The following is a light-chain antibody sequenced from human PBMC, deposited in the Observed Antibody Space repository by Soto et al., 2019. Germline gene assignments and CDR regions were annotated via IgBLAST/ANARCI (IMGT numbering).Light chain of an antibody. CDR1: SSNIGSNY. J-gene: IGLJ3*02. V-gene: IGLV1-47*02. Sequence: QSVLTQPPSASGTPGQRVTISCSGSSSNIGSNYVSWYQHLPGTAPKLLIYSDNQRPSGVPDRFSGSKSDTSASLAISGLRSEDEADYYCATWDDSLSCWVFGGGTKLTVL. CDR2: SDN. CDR3: ATWDDSLSCWV.